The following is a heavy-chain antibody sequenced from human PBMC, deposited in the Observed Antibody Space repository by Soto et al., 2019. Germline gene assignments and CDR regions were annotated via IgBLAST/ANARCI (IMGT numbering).Heavy chain of an antibody. J-gene: IGHJ4*02. Sequence: SETLSLTCPVSGGSISSYYLSWIRQPPGEGLEWIGYFYYTGSINYNPSLKSRVTISIDASKNQFSLRLSSVTAADTAVYYCARSMFYSDGSNYSPFDYWGQGTLVTVSS. CDR2: FYYTGSI. D-gene: IGHD3-22*01. CDR1: GGSISSYY. CDR3: ARSMFYSDGSNYSPFDY. V-gene: IGHV4-59*12.